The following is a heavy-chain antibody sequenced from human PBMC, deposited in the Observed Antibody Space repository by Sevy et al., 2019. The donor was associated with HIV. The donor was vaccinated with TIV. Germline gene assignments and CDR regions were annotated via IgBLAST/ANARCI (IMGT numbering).Heavy chain of an antibody. J-gene: IGHJ3*02. Sequence: GGSLRLSCAASGFTFDDYGMHWVRQAPGKGLEWVSGISWNSGKIAYLDSVKGRFTISGDNAKNSLFLQMNSLRPEDTAFYYCAKDTFSGHDYYDAFDMWGQGTMVTVSS. D-gene: IGHD5-12*01. CDR1: GFTFDDYG. V-gene: IGHV3-9*01. CDR3: AKDTFSGHDYYDAFDM. CDR2: ISWNSGKI.